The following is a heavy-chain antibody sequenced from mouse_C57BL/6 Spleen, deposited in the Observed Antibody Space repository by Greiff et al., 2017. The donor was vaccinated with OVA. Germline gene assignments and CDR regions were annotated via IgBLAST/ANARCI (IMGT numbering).Heavy chain of an antibody. V-gene: IGHV5-9-1*02. J-gene: IGHJ1*03. Sequence: EVQVVESGEGLVKPGGSLKLSCAASGFTFSSYAMSWVRQTPEKRLEWVAYISSGGDYIYYADTVKGRFTISRDNARNTLYLQMSSLKSEDTAMYYCTRDGYSNYGYFDVWGTGTTVTVSS. CDR3: TRDGYSNYGYFDV. CDR2: ISSGGDYI. D-gene: IGHD2-5*01. CDR1: GFTFSSYA.